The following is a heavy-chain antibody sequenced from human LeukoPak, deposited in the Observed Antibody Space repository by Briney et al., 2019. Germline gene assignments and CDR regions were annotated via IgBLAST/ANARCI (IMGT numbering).Heavy chain of an antibody. CDR1: GGTFSGYA. D-gene: IGHD3-9*01. V-gene: IGHV1-69*06. Sequence: ASVKVSCKASGGTFSGYAISWVRQAPGQGLEWMGGIIPIFGTANYAQKFQGRVTITADKSTSTAYMELSSLRSEDTAVYYCALTYYDILAGYYVYDAFDIWGQGTMVTVSS. J-gene: IGHJ3*02. CDR2: IIPIFGTA. CDR3: ALTYYDILAGYYVYDAFDI.